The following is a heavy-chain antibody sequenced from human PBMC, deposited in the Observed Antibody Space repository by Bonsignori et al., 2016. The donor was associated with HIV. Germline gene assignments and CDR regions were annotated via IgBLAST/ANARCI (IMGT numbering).Heavy chain of an antibody. Sequence: VRQAPGKGLEWVSYISSSGSTIYYADSVKGRFTISRDNAKNSLYLQMNSLRAEDTAVYYCARDLLLRWLQFNEEDAFDIWGQGTMVTVSS. CDR2: ISSSGSTI. D-gene: IGHD5-24*01. CDR3: ARDLLLRWLQFNEEDAFDI. V-gene: IGHV3-48*03. J-gene: IGHJ3*02.